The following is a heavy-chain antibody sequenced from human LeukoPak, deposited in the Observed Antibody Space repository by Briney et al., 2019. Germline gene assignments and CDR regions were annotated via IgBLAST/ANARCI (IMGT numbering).Heavy chain of an antibody. J-gene: IGHJ4*02. D-gene: IGHD6-19*01. CDR2: ISGSGGST. CDR1: GFNFSIYE. Sequence: GGSLRLSCAASGFNFSIYEMNWVRQAPGKGLEWVSAISGSGGSTYYADSVKGRFTISRDNSKNTLYLQMNSLRAEDTAVYYCAKDPASFSSGWYDYWGQGTLVTVSS. V-gene: IGHV3-23*01. CDR3: AKDPASFSSGWYDY.